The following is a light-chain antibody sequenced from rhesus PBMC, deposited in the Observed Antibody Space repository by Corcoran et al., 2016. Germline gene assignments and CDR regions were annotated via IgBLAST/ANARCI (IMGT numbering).Light chain of an antibody. CDR1: QSLLHSVGTTY. J-gene: IGKJ4*01. V-gene: IGKV2-90*01. Sequence: DIVMTQTPLSLPVTPGEPASISCRSSQSLLHSVGTTYLDWYLQKPGQSPQLLIYEVSNRASGVHGRCSGGGSGTGVTLKISRVEGEDVGIYYCMQAIQLPLTFGGGTKVEIK. CDR2: EVS. CDR3: MQAIQLPLT.